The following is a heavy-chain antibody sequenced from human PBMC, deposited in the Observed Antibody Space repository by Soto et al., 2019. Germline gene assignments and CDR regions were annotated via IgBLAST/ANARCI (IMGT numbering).Heavy chain of an antibody. CDR2: IIPLYGTT. CDR3: ATEGDAGIAAAGTAWFDR. CDR1: RGTFSRYA. D-gene: IGHD6-13*01. Sequence: QVQLVQSGAEVKKPGSSVKVSCKASRGTFSRYAISWVRQAPGQGLEWMGGIIPLYGTTNYAQKFKGRVTITADESTRIAYLELSRLRSEDTAIYYCATEGDAGIAAAGTAWFDRWGQGSLVTLSS. J-gene: IGHJ5*02. V-gene: IGHV1-69*12.